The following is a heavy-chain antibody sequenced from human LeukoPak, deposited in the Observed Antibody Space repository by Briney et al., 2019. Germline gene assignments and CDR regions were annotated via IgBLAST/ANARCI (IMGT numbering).Heavy chain of an antibody. Sequence: SETLSLTCTVSGGSISSGDYYWRWIRQPPGKGLEWIGYIYYSGSTYYNPSLKSRVTISVDTSKNQLSLKLSSVTAAGTAVYYCARVDINIYYYGMDVWGQGTTVTVSS. CDR1: GGSISSGDYY. J-gene: IGHJ6*02. CDR2: IYYSGST. D-gene: IGHD2-2*03. V-gene: IGHV4-30-4*01. CDR3: ARVDINIYYYGMDV.